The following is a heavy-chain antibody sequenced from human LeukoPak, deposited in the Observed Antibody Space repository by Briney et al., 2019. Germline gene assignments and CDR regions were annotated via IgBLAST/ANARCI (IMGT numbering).Heavy chain of an antibody. D-gene: IGHD1-14*01. CDR3: AKLPEPADAFDI. CDR1: GFTFSSYG. CDR2: IRYDGSNK. V-gene: IGHV3-30*02. J-gene: IGHJ3*02. Sequence: GGSLRLSCAASGFTFSSYGMHWVRQAPGKGLEWVAFIRYDGSNKYYADSVKGRFTISRDNSKNTLYLQMNGLRAEDTAVYYCAKLPEPADAFDIWGQGTMVTVSS.